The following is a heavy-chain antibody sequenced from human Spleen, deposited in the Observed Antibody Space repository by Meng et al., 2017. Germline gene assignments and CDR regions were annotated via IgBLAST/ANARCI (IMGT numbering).Heavy chain of an antibody. D-gene: IGHD4-11*01. CDR2: MYYSGNT. J-gene: IGHJ4*02. CDR3: ARGGMSPTVMSDY. V-gene: IGHV4-39*07. Sequence: QVQLQESGPGLVKPSQTLSLTCTVSGGSISSGDYYWSCIRQPPGKGLEWIASMYYSGNTYYNPSLRSRVTISVDTSKNQFSLKLSSVTAADTAVYYCARGGMSPTVMSDYWGQGTLVTVSS. CDR1: GGSISSGDYY.